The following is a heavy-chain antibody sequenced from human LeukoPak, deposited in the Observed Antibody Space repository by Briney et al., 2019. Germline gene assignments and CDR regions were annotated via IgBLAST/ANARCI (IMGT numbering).Heavy chain of an antibody. D-gene: IGHD5-12*01. V-gene: IGHV3-21*01. CDR1: GFTFSSYS. CDR3: ARDPGGYDPVDY. CDR2: ISSSSSYI. Sequence: PGGSLRLSCAASGFTFSSYSMNWVRQAPGKGLEWVASISSSSSYIYYADSVKGRFTISRDNAKNSLYLQMSSLRAEDTAVYYCARDPGGYDPVDYWGQGTLVTVSS. J-gene: IGHJ4*02.